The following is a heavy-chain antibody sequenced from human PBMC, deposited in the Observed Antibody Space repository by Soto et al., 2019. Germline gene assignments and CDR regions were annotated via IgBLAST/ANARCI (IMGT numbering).Heavy chain of an antibody. D-gene: IGHD3-3*01. J-gene: IGHJ5*02. CDR2: IKSKTDGGTT. CDR3: TTDLYDFWSGYPP. Sequence: SGGSLRLSCAASGFTFSNAWMSWVRQAPGKGLEWVGRIKSKTDGGTTDYAAPVKGRFTISRDDSKNTLYLQMNSLKTEDTAVYYCTTDLYDFWSGYPPWGQGTLVTVSS. CDR1: GFTFSNAW. V-gene: IGHV3-15*01.